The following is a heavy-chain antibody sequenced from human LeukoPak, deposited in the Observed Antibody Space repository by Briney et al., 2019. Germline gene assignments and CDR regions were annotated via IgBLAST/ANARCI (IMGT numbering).Heavy chain of an antibody. Sequence: GASVKVSCKASGYTFTGYYMHWVRQAPGQGPEWMGRINPNSGGTNYAQKFQGRVTMTRDTSISTAYMELSRLRSDDTAVYYCAAHRYYYGSGSYSSGYWGQGTLVTVSS. CDR3: AAHRYYYGSGSYSSGY. CDR1: GYTFTGYY. CDR2: INPNSGGT. D-gene: IGHD3-10*01. J-gene: IGHJ4*02. V-gene: IGHV1-2*06.